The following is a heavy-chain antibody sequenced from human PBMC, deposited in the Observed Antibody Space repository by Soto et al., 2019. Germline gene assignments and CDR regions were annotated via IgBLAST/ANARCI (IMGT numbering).Heavy chain of an antibody. CDR2: MNPNSGNT. Sequence: QVQLVQSGAEVKKPGASVKVSCKASGYTFTSYDINWVRQATGQGLEWMGWMNPNSGNTGYAQKFQGRGTMNRNTSISTAYMGLSSLRSEDTAVYYCARGITIFGVVDPGGQGTLVTVSS. CDR3: ARGITIFGVVDP. D-gene: IGHD3-3*01. J-gene: IGHJ5*02. CDR1: GYTFTSYD. V-gene: IGHV1-8*01.